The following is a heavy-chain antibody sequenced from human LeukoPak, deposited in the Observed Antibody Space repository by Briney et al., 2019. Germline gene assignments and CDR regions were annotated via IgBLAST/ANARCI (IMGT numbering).Heavy chain of an antibody. CDR2: IYYSGST. CDR1: GGSISSYY. CDR3: ARASVAWFGEQPFDY. Sequence: SETLSLTCTVPGGSISSYYWSWIRQPPGKGLEWIGYIYYSGSTNYNPSLKSRVTISVDTSKNQFSLKLSSVTAADTAVYYCARASVAWFGEQPFDYWGQGTLVTVSS. V-gene: IGHV4-59*01. D-gene: IGHD3-10*01. J-gene: IGHJ4*02.